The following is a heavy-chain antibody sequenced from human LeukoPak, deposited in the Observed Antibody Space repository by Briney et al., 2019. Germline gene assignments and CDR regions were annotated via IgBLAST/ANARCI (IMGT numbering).Heavy chain of an antibody. J-gene: IGHJ4*02. CDR2: ISWNSGSM. Sequence: PGGSLRLSCAASGFTFDDYAMHWVRQAPGKGLEWVSGISWNSGSMGYADSVKGRFTISRDNAKNSLYLQMNSLRAEDTALYYCAKGGVDTAMVDYWGQGTLVTVSS. D-gene: IGHD5-18*01. CDR3: AKGGVDTAMVDY. CDR1: GFTFDDYA. V-gene: IGHV3-9*01.